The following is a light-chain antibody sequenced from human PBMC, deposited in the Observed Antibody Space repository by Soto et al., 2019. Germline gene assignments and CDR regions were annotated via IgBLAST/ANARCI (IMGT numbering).Light chain of an antibody. J-gene: IGLJ3*02. CDR3: AAWDDSLSGPV. V-gene: IGLV1-44*01. Sequence: QSILTQSPSASGTPGQRVTISCSGGSSNIGSNPINWYQQLPGTAPKLLLYDSNQRPSGVPDRFSGSKSGTSASLAISGLQSEDEADYYCAAWDDSLSGPVFGGGTKLTVL. CDR2: DSN. CDR1: SSNIGSNP.